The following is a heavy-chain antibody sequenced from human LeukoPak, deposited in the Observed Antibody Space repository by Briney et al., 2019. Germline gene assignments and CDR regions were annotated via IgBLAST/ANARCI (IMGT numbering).Heavy chain of an antibody. D-gene: IGHD1-1*01. CDR2: IFYSGST. V-gene: IGHV4-59*01. Sequence: SETLSLTCTVSGGSISSYPWSWIRKPPGKGLEWIGYIFYSGSTKYNPSLKSRVTMSVDTSENQFSLNLRSVSAADTAIYYCARHETGPYFDYWGQGTLVTVSS. J-gene: IGHJ4*02. CDR1: GGSISSYP. CDR3: ARHETGPYFDY.